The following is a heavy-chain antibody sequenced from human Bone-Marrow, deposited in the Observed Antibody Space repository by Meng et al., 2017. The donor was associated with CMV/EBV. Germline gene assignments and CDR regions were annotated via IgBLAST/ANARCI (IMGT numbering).Heavy chain of an antibody. CDR2: IYYSGST. J-gene: IGHJ3*02. D-gene: IGHD3-3*01. V-gene: IGHV4-39*07. CDR3: ARELLNCDFWEGDAFDI. Sequence: SETLSLTCTVSGGSISSYYWSWIRQPPGKGLEWIGSIYYSGSTYYNPSLKSRVTISVDTSKNQFSLKLSSVTAADTAVYYCARELLNCDFWEGDAFDIWGQGTMVTVSS. CDR1: GGSISSYY.